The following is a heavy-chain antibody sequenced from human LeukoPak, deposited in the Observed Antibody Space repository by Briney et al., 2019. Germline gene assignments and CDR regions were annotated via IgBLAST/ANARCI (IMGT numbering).Heavy chain of an antibody. V-gene: IGHV3-9*01. Sequence: GRSLRLSCAASGFTFDDYAMHWVRQAPGKGLEWVSGISWNSGSIGYADSVKGRFTISRDNSKNTLYLQMNSLRAEDTAVYYCAKAVLRGYSYGLAFDIWGQGTMVTVSP. D-gene: IGHD5-18*01. CDR2: ISWNSGSI. CDR1: GFTFDDYA. CDR3: AKAVLRGYSYGLAFDI. J-gene: IGHJ3*02.